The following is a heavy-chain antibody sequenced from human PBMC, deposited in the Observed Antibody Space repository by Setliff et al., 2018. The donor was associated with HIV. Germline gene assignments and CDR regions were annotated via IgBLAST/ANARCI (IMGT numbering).Heavy chain of an antibody. CDR2: MNPNSGVS. D-gene: IGHD3-10*01. Sequence: ASVKVSCKASATFTNVDIHWLRRATGQGLEWMGWMNPNSGVSGCGQKFQGRVTMTRDTSISTAYMELSSLTSEDTAVYYCARGKGVGGVIITGGLDVWGKGTTVTVSS. J-gene: IGHJ6*04. V-gene: IGHV1-8*01. CDR1: ATFTNVD. CDR3: ARGKGVGGVIITGGLDV.